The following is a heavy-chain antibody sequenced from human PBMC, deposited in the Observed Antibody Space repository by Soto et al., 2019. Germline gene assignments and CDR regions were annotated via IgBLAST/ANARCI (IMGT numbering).Heavy chain of an antibody. J-gene: IGHJ4*02. D-gene: IGHD3-3*01. V-gene: IGHV3-23*01. Sequence: EVQLLESGGGLVQPGGSLRLSCAASGFTFGSYAMTWVRQAPGKGLEWVSTISGSGGNIYYADSVKGRFTVSRDNSERTLYLQMNSLRADDTALYYCAKGREHTLFGVDTLFDYWGQGTLVTASS. CDR1: GFTFGSYA. CDR3: AKGREHTLFGVDTLFDY. CDR2: ISGSGGNI.